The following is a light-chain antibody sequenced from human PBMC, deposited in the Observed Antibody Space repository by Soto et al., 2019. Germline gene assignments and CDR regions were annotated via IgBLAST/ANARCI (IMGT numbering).Light chain of an antibody. CDR1: QSVSSGH. J-gene: IGKJ4*01. Sequence: EIVLTQSPGTLSLSPGERATLSCRASQSVSSGHLAWYQQKPGQAPSLIIYDASTRATGIPDRFSGSGSGTDFTLTISRLEPEDFAVYYCQQYGSSPPLTFGGGTKVEI. CDR3: QQYGSSPPLT. CDR2: DAS. V-gene: IGKV3-20*01.